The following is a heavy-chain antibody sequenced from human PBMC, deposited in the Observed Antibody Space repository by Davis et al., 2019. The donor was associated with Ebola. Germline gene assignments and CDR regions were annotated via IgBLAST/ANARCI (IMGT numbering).Heavy chain of an antibody. CDR2: ISGYSGNT. V-gene: IGHV1-18*01. J-gene: IGHJ5*02. D-gene: IGHD5-24*01. CDR3: ARGSPSRRGGYGWFSWFDP. CDR1: GYTFTRYG. Sequence: ASVKVSCKASGYTFTRYGITWVRQAPGQGLEWMGWISGYSGNTNYAQTFQGRVTMTTDTSTSTAYMELRSLRSDDTAVYYCARGSPSRRGGYGWFSWFDPWGQGTLVTVSS.